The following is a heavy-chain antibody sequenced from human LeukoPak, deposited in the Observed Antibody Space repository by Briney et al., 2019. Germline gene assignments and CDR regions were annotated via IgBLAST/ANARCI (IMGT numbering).Heavy chain of an antibody. CDR3: ARNFYTSVFLDGFDI. CDR1: GYTFTSYG. J-gene: IGHJ3*02. Sequence: ASVKVSCKASGYTFTSYGISWVRQAPGQGLEWMGWISAYNGNTNYAQKLQGRVTMTTDTSTSTAYMELSSLTFEDTAVYYCARNFYTSVFLDGFDIWGQGTMVTVSS. V-gene: IGHV1-18*01. CDR2: ISAYNGNT. D-gene: IGHD6-19*01.